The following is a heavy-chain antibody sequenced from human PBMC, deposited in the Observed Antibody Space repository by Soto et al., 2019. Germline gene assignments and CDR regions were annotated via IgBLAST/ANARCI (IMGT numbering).Heavy chain of an antibody. CDR3: ARQTASYCSGGSCYSRHQYYYYYGMDV. V-gene: IGHV5-10-1*01. D-gene: IGHD2-15*01. CDR1: GYSFTSYW. Sequence: PGESLKISCKGSGYSFTSYWISWVRQMPGKGLEWMGRIDPSDSYTNYSPSFQGHVTISADESISTAYLQWSSLKASDTAMYYCARQTASYCSGGSCYSRHQYYYYYGMDVWGQGTTVTVSS. CDR2: IDPSDSYT. J-gene: IGHJ6*02.